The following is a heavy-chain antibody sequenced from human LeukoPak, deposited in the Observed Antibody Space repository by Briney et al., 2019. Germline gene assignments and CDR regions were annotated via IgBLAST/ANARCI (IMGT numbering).Heavy chain of an antibody. CDR2: IYTSGST. D-gene: IGHD2-2*01. V-gene: IGHV4-61*02. CDR3: ARGQMYDDGYCSSTSCYRGWFDP. J-gene: IGHJ5*02. CDR1: GGSISSGSYY. Sequence: PSQTLSLTCTVSGGSISSGSYYWSWIRQPAGTGLEWIGRIYTSGSTNYNPSLKSRVTISVDTSKNQFSLKLSSVTAADTAVYYCARGQMYDDGYCSSTSCYRGWFDPWGQGTLVTVSS.